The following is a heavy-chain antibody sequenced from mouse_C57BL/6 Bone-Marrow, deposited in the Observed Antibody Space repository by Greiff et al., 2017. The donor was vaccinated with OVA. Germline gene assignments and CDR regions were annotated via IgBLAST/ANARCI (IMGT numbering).Heavy chain of an antibody. CDR3: VRTVGYYDAMDY. D-gene: IGHD2-2*01. CDR1: GFSFNTYA. Sequence: EVQLVESGGGLVQPKGSLKLSCAASGFSFNTYAMNWVRQAPGKGLEWVARIRSKSNNYATYYADSVKDRFTISRDDSESMLYLKMNNLKTENTAMYYCVRTVGYYDAMDYWGQGTSVTVSA. J-gene: IGHJ4*01. V-gene: IGHV10-1*01. CDR2: IRSKSNNYAT.